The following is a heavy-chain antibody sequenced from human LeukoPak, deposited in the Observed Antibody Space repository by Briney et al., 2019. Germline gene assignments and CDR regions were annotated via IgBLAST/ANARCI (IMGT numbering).Heavy chain of an antibody. CDR3: ASLSVGHDLAPVSEPVYYYYMDV. V-gene: IGHV4-39*07. Sequence: SETLSLTCTVSGGSISSSSYYWGWIRQPPGKGLEWIGSIYYSGSTYYNPSLKSRVTISVDTSKNQFSLKLSSVTAADTAVYYCASLSVGHDLAPVSEPVYYYYMDVWGKGTTVTVSS. J-gene: IGHJ6*03. D-gene: IGHD3-10*01. CDR2: IYYSGST. CDR1: GGSISSSSYY.